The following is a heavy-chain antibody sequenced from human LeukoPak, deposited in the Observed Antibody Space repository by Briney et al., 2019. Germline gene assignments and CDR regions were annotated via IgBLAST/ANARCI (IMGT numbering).Heavy chain of an antibody. D-gene: IGHD3-9*01. V-gene: IGHV4-61*02. Sequence: SETLSLTCTVSGGSISSSSHYWGWIRQPAGKGLEWIGRIYSSGSTNYNPSLKSRLTMSVDTSKNQFSLKLTSVTAADTAVYYCARGYNVLTGYYYFDYWGQGALVTVSS. J-gene: IGHJ4*02. CDR1: GGSISSSSHY. CDR2: IYSSGST. CDR3: ARGYNVLTGYYYFDY.